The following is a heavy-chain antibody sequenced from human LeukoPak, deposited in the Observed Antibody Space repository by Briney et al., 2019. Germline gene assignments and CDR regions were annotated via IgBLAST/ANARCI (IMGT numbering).Heavy chain of an antibody. CDR3: VKGRCSDSSCYGGDY. CDR2: ITSNGGST. J-gene: IGHJ4*02. CDR1: GFTFSSYA. Sequence: QPGGSLRLSCSASGFTFSSYAMNWVRQAPGKGLEYVSAITSNGGSTYYADSVKGRFTISRDNSKNTLYLQMSSLRAEDTAVYYCVKGRCSDSSCYGGDYWGQGTLVTVSS. V-gene: IGHV3-64D*06. D-gene: IGHD2-2*01.